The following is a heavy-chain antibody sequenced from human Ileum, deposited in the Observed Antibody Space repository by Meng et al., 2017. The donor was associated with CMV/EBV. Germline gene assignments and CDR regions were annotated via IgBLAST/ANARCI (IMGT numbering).Heavy chain of an antibody. J-gene: IGHJ4*02. D-gene: IGHD3-22*01. CDR3: ASSGYDSSGYYIDY. V-gene: IGHV4-39*07. CDR1: GGSISSSSYY. Sequence: SETLSLTCTVSGGSISSSSYYWGWIRQPPGKGLEWIGNIYYSGSTYYNPSLKSRVTISVDTSKNQFSLKLSSVTAADTAVYYCASSGYDSSGYYIDYWGQGTLVTVSS. CDR2: IYYSGST.